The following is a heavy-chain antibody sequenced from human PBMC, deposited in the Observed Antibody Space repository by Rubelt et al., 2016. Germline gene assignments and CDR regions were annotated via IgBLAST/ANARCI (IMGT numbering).Heavy chain of an antibody. J-gene: IGHJ4*02. D-gene: IGHD4-17*01. CDR2: IYYSGST. Sequence: QLQLQESGPGLVKPSETLSLTCTVSGGSISSSSYYWGWIRQPPGKGLEWIGSIYYSGSTYYNPSLTRRGTISVDTSKNQFSLKLSSVTAADTAVYYCARQRYGDYPPAFWGQGTLVTVSS. CDR3: ARQRYGDYPPAF. V-gene: IGHV4-39*01. CDR1: GGSISSSSYY.